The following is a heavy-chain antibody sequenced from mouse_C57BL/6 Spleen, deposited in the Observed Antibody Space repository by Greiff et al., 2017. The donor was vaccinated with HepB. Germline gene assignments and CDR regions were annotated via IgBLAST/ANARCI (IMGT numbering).Heavy chain of an antibody. V-gene: IGHV1-80*01. Sequence: QVHVKQSGAELVKPGASVKISCKASGYAFSSYWMNWVKQRPGKGLEGIGQIYPGDGDTNYNGKFKGKATLTADTSSSTAYMQLSSLTSEDSAVYFCARWDDSHAHFDYWGQGTTLTVSS. D-gene: IGHD2-4*01. CDR2: IYPGDGDT. CDR3: ARWDDSHAHFDY. CDR1: GYAFSSYW. J-gene: IGHJ2*01.